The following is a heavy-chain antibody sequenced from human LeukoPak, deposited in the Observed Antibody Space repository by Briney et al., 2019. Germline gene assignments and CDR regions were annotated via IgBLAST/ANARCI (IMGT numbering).Heavy chain of an antibody. Sequence: SETLSLTCTVSGVSISTSTHYWAWIRQPPGRGLEWIANMFYRGTTYYNASLRSRVTLSVDTSMNQFSLKLSSATASDTATFYCVRQGGWGGAASLIEFWGQGTLVTVSS. V-gene: IGHV4-39*01. CDR3: VRQGGWGGAASLIEF. J-gene: IGHJ4*02. CDR2: MFYRGTT. CDR1: GVSISTSTHY. D-gene: IGHD2-15*01.